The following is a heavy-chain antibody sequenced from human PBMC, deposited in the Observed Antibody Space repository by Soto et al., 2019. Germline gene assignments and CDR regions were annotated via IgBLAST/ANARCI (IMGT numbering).Heavy chain of an antibody. CDR2: IYHSGST. Sequence: PSETLSLTCAVSGGSISSTNWWTWVRQPPGKGLEWIGEIYHSGSTNYNPSLKSRVTISVDKSKNQFSLMLTSVTAADTAIYYCARDGSESGSHRPDISYWGQGTLVTVSS. D-gene: IGHD1-26*01. V-gene: IGHV4-4*02. CDR1: GGSISSTNW. J-gene: IGHJ4*01. CDR3: ARDGSESGSHRPDISY.